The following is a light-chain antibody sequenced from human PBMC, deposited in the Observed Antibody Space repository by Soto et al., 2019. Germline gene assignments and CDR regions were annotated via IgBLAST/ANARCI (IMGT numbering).Light chain of an antibody. V-gene: IGKV3-20*01. J-gene: IGKJ5*01. CDR1: QSVTTR. Sequence: IVLTQSPGTLSLSPGERVTLSCRASQSVTTRLAWYQHKPGQAPTLLMSGASNRASGVPVRFSCSGSGTEFTLTITRLEPEDFALYYCQQYGGSPITFGLGTRLEIK. CDR3: QQYGGSPIT. CDR2: GAS.